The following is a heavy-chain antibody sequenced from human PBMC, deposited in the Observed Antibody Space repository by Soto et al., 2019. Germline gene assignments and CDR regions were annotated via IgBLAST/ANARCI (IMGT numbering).Heavy chain of an antibody. CDR1: GGSISSGGHY. CDR3: ASESQNLYYNFWSGYYNF. CDR2: IHDSGST. D-gene: IGHD3-3*01. V-gene: IGHV4-31*03. Sequence: QVQLQESGPGLVKPSETLSLTCTVSGGSISSGGHYWNWIRQYPGKGLEWIGYIHDSGSTYYNPSHKSGVIISLDSSKTLFSLKLTSVTAADPAVYFCASESQNLYYNFWSGYYNFWGQGTLVTVSS. J-gene: IGHJ4*02.